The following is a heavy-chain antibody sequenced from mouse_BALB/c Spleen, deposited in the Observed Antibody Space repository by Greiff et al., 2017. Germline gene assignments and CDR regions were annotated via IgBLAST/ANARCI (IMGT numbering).Heavy chain of an antibody. CDR2: ISTYYGDA. J-gene: IGHJ4*01. V-gene: IGHV1S137*01. CDR3: ARPYGNSLYYAMDY. Sequence: VKLQESGAELVRPGVSVKISCKGSGYTFTDYAMHWVKQSHAKSLEWIGVISTYYGDASYNQKFKGKATMTVDKSSSTAYMELARLTSEDSAIYYCARPYGNSLYYAMDYWGQGTSVTVSS. CDR1: GYTFTDYA. D-gene: IGHD2-1*01.